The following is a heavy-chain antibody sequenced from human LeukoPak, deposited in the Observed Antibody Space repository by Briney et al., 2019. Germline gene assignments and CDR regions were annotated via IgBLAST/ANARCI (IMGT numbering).Heavy chain of an antibody. J-gene: IGHJ5*02. CDR2: IFHDGST. Sequence: PSETLSLTCTVSGGSISSSSYYWGWIRQPPGKGLEWIGNIFHDGSTYFNPSLKSRVSLSVDTSKRYFSLKLTSVTAADTSVYYCARHVLSNRSFDTWGQGTLVSVSS. CDR1: GGSISSSSYY. D-gene: IGHD4/OR15-4a*01. CDR3: ARHVLSNRSFDT. V-gene: IGHV4-39*01.